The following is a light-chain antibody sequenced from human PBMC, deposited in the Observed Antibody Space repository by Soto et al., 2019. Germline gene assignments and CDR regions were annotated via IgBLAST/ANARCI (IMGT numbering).Light chain of an antibody. Sequence: EIVLTQSPGTLSFSPGERATLSCMASQSVDNGYLAWYQQKPGQAPRLLIYGASSRATGIPDRFGGSGAGTDFTLTVSRLEPEDFAVYYCQQYGSSQWTFGQGTKVDI. V-gene: IGKV3-20*01. CDR1: QSVDNGY. J-gene: IGKJ1*01. CDR3: QQYGSSQWT. CDR2: GAS.